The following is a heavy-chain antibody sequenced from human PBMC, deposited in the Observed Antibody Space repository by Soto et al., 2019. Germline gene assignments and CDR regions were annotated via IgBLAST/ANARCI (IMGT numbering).Heavy chain of an antibody. CDR1: GFTFNNYA. Sequence: EVQLLESGGGLVQPGGSLRLSCAASGFTFNNYAMTWVRQAPGKGLEWVSAISGGGDTTSYADSVKGRFTVSRDGSKNTLEPQMGRLRAQETGLYYRAERRGGSGRPNPRGDFWGQGTLVTVSS. CDR3: AERRGGSGRPNPRGDF. CDR2: ISGGGDTT. J-gene: IGHJ4*02. D-gene: IGHD3-10*01. V-gene: IGHV3-23*01.